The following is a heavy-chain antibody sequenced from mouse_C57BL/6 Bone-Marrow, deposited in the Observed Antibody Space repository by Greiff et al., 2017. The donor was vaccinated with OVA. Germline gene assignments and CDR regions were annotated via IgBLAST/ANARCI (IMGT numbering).Heavy chain of an antibody. Sequence: QVQLQQSGPELVKPGASVKISCKASGYSFTSYYIHWVKQRPGQGLEWIGWIYPGSGNTKYNEKFKGKATLTADTSSSTAYMQLSSLTSEDSAVYYCARRGEIYYDYDGWYFDVWGTGTTVTVSS. V-gene: IGHV1-66*01. CDR1: GYSFTSYY. J-gene: IGHJ1*03. D-gene: IGHD2-4*01. CDR3: ARRGEIYYDYDGWYFDV. CDR2: IYPGSGNT.